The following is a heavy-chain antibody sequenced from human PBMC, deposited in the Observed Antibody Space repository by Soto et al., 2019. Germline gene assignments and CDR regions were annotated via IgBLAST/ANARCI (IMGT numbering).Heavy chain of an antibody. CDR3: ARGVGSGSYYNQYNWFDP. J-gene: IGHJ5*02. CDR1: GYTFTNYG. D-gene: IGHD3-10*01. Sequence: QVQLVQSGGEVKKPGASVKVSCKASGYTFTNYGISWVRQAPGQGLEWMGWINVYNGNTKNAQKDQGRVTMTTDTTTSTAYMELRSLRSDDTAVYYCARGVGSGSYYNQYNWFDPWGQGTLVTVSS. V-gene: IGHV1-18*01. CDR2: INVYNGNT.